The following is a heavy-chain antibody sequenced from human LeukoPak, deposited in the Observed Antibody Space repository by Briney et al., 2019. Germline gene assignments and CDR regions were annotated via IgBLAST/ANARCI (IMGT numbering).Heavy chain of an antibody. D-gene: IGHD3-16*01. CDR2: IYHSGST. CDR3: ARWGPDDAFDI. Sequence: PSETLSLTCAVSGGSISSGGYSWSWIRQPPGKGLEWIGYIYHSGSTHYNPSLKSRVTISVDRSKNQFSLKLSSVTAADTAVYYCARWGPDDAFDIWGQGTMVTVSS. CDR1: GGSISSGGYS. J-gene: IGHJ3*02. V-gene: IGHV4-30-2*01.